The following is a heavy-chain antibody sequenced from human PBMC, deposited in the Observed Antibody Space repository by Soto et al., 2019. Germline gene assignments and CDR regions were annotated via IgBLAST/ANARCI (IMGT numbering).Heavy chain of an antibody. V-gene: IGHV3-9*01. J-gene: IGHJ4*02. CDR1: GFTFDDYA. D-gene: IGHD3-22*01. CDR2: ISWNSGSI. Sequence: EVQLVESGGGLVQPGRSLRLSCAASGFTFDDYAMHWVRQAPGKGLEWVSGISWNSGSIGYADSVKGRFTISRDNAKNSLYLQMNSLRAEDTALYYCAKDMVGYYYDSSGYSHFDYWGQGTLVTVS. CDR3: AKDMVGYYYDSSGYSHFDY.